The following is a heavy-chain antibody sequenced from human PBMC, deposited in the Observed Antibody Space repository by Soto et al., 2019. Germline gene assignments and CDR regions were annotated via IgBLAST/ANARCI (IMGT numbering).Heavy chain of an antibody. CDR2: ITCSGSTT. V-gene: IGHV3-48*01. Sequence: GGSLRLSCAASGFPFSSYAMSWVRQAPGKGLEWVSDITCSGSTTYYADSVKGRFTISRDNAKNSLYLQMNSLSAEDTAVYYCARSGTMQYYDILTGYYDGYYYYYMDVWGKGTTVTVSS. CDR3: ARSGTMQYYDILTGYYDGYYYYYMDV. D-gene: IGHD3-9*01. CDR1: GFPFSSYA. J-gene: IGHJ6*03.